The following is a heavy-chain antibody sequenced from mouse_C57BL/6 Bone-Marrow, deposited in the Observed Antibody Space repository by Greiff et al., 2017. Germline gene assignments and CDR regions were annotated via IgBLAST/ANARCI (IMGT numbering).Heavy chain of an antibody. CDR2: INYDGSST. CDR1: GFTFSDYY. D-gene: IGHD1-1*01. CDR3: ARGDYGSSWDWYFDV. Sequence: EVKLVESEGGLVQPGSSMKLSCTASGFTFSDYYMAWVRQVPEKGLEWVANINYDGSSTYYLDSLKSRFIISRDNAKNILYLQMSSLKSEDTATYYCARGDYGSSWDWYFDVWGTGTTVTVSS. V-gene: IGHV5-16*01. J-gene: IGHJ1*03.